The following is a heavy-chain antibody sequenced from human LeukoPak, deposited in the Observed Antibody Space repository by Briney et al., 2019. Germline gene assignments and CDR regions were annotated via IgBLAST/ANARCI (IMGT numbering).Heavy chain of an antibody. CDR3: ARDPVAYYYDSSGYSFDY. Sequence: ASVKVSCKASGYTFTSYGISRVRQAPGQGLEWMGWISAYNGNTNYAQKLQGRVTMTTDTSTSTAYMELRSLRSDDTAVYYCARDPVAYYYDSSGYSFDYWGQGTLVTVSS. D-gene: IGHD3-22*01. J-gene: IGHJ4*02. V-gene: IGHV1-18*01. CDR2: ISAYNGNT. CDR1: GYTFTSYG.